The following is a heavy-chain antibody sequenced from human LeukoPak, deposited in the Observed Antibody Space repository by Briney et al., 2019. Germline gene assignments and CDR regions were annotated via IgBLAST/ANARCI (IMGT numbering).Heavy chain of an antibody. CDR3: ARDLDYSNRYYYYYYMDV. CDR1: GFTFSSYE. CDR2: ISSSGSTI. Sequence: GGSLRLSCAASGFTFSSYEMNWVRQAPGKGLEWVPYISSSGSTIYYADSVKGRFTISRDNAKNSLYLQMNSLRAEDTAVYYCARDLDYSNRYYYYYYMDVWGKGTTVTVSS. V-gene: IGHV3-48*03. D-gene: IGHD4-11*01. J-gene: IGHJ6*03.